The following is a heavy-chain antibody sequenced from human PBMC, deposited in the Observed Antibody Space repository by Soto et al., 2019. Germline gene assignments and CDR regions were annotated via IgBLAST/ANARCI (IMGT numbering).Heavy chain of an antibody. J-gene: IGHJ4*02. CDR2: IYYSGST. Sequence: SETLSLTCTVSGGSISSGDYYWSWIRQPPGKGLEWIGYIYYSGSTYYNPSLKSRVTISVDTSKNQFSLKLSSVTAADTAVYYCARAASDYDIFTGYTGPFDYWGQGTLVTVSS. D-gene: IGHD3-9*01. CDR3: ARAASDYDIFTGYTGPFDY. V-gene: IGHV4-30-4*01. CDR1: GGSISSGDYY.